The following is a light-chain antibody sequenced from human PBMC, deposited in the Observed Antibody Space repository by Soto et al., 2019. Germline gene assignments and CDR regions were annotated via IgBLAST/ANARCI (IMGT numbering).Light chain of an antibody. CDR2: GAS. Sequence: EIVMTQSPAPLSVSPGERAALSCRASQSVSSNLAWYQQKPGQAPRLLIYGASTGATGVPARFSGSGSGTDFTLTISSLQSEDFAVYYCQQYNNWPRTFGQGTKVDIK. V-gene: IGKV3-15*01. J-gene: IGKJ1*01. CDR3: QQYNNWPRT. CDR1: QSVSSN.